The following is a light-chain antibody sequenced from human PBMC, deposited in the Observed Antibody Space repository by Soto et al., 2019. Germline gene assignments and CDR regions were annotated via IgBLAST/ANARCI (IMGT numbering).Light chain of an antibody. CDR2: LNSDGSH. V-gene: IGLV4-69*01. CDR3: QTWGTGIWV. CDR1: RGHSSYA. Sequence: QPVLTQSPSASASLGASVKFTCTLSRGHSSYAIAWHQQQPEKGPRYLMKLNSDGSHSKGDGIPDRFSGSSSGAERYLTISSLQSADEADYYCQTWGTGIWVFGGGTKLTVL. J-gene: IGLJ3*02.